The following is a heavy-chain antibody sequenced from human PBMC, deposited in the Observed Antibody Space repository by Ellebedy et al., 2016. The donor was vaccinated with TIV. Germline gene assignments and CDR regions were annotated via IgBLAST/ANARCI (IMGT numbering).Heavy chain of an antibody. CDR3: ARRMND. Sequence: GESLKISCAASGFIFSDYWMTWVRQAPGKGLEWVANIKGDGSEKYYVDSAKGRFTISRDNARNSLYLQMNSLRAEDTAVYYCARRMNDWGQGTLVTVSS. V-gene: IGHV3-7*01. CDR2: IKGDGSEK. J-gene: IGHJ4*02. CDR1: GFIFSDYW.